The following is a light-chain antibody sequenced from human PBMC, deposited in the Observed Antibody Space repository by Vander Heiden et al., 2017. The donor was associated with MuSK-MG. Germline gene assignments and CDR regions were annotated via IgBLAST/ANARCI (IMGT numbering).Light chain of an antibody. CDR1: SSDVGSYNL. CDR2: EVS. V-gene: IGLV2-23*02. J-gene: IGLJ2*01. Sequence: QSALTRPASVSGSPGQSITISCTGTSSDVGSYNLVSWYQQHPGKAPKLMIYEVSKRPAGVANRFSGSKSGNTASLTISGLQTEDEADYYCCSYAGSSTVVFGGGTKLTVL. CDR3: CSYAGSSTVV.